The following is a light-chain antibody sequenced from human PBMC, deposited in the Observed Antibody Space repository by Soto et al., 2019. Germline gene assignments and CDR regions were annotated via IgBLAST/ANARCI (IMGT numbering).Light chain of an antibody. CDR1: QSVLYSSNNKNY. J-gene: IGKJ1*01. CDR3: QQHYSTPPT. Sequence: DIVMTQSPDSLAVSLGERATIYCKSSQSVLYSSNNKNYLAWYQQKPGQPPKLLIYWASTRESGVPDRFSGSGSGTDFTLTISSLQAEDVDVYFCQQHYSTPPTFGQGTQVEIK. CDR2: WAS. V-gene: IGKV4-1*01.